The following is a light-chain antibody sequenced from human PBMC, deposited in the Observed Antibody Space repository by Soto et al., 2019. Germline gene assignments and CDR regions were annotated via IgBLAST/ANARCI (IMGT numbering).Light chain of an antibody. CDR1: QSISSY. V-gene: IGKV1-39*01. Sequence: DIHRTQSQSPHLASAGHSDTLTCRASQSISSYLNWYQQKPGKAPKLLIYAASSLQSGVPSRFSGSGSGTDFTLTISSLQPEDFATYYCQQSYTRTFGQGTKV. CDR3: QQSYTRT. J-gene: IGKJ1*01. CDR2: AAS.